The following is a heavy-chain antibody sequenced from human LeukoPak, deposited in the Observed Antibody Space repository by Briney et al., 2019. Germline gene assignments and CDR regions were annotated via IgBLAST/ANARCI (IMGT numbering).Heavy chain of an antibody. Sequence: PGGSLRLSCAASGFTFSRYAMHWVRQAPGKGLEWVAVISYDGSNKYYADSVKGRFTISRDNSKNTLYLQMNSLRAEDTAVYYCARVAYSSGGEAFDILGQGTMVTVSS. D-gene: IGHD6-19*01. CDR1: GFTFSRYA. J-gene: IGHJ3*02. CDR3: ARVAYSSGGEAFDI. CDR2: ISYDGSNK. V-gene: IGHV3-30*01.